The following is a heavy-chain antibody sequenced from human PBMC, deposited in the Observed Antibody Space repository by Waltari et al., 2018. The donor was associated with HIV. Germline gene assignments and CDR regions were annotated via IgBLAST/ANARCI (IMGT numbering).Heavy chain of an antibody. CDR2: IYYSGST. J-gene: IGHJ4*02. D-gene: IGHD4-17*01. Sequence: QVQLQESGPGLVKPSETLSLTCTVSGGSISSYYWSWIRQPPGKGLEWIGYIYYSGSTNYNPSLKSRVTISVDTSKNQFSLKLSSVTAADTAVYYCAREEYGDEVGHRYYFDYWGQGTLVTVSS. CDR3: AREEYGDEVGHRYYFDY. CDR1: GGSISSYY. V-gene: IGHV4-59*01.